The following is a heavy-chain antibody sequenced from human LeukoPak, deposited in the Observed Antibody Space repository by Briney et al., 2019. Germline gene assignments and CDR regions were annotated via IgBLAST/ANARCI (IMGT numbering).Heavy chain of an antibody. CDR1: GFTFSSYS. Sequence: GGSLRLSCAASGFTFSSYSMNWVRQAPGKGLEWVSSISSSSSYIYYADSVKGRFTISRDNAKNSLYLQMNSLRAEDTAVYYCAREFENYYGSGSYGYWGQGTLVTVSS. CDR3: AREFENYYGSGSYGY. D-gene: IGHD3-10*01. V-gene: IGHV3-21*01. J-gene: IGHJ4*02. CDR2: ISSSSSYI.